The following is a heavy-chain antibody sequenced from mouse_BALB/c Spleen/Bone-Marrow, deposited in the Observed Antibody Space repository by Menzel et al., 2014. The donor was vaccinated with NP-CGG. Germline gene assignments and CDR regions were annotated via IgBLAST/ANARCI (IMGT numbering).Heavy chain of an antibody. CDR3: TLLSPVDY. Sequence: QVQLKQSGAELVRPGASVKLSCKASGYTFTSYWINWVKQRPGQGLEWIGNIYPSDSYTNYNQKFKDKATLTVDKSSSTAYMQLSSPTSEDSAVYYCTLLSPVDYWGQGTSVTVSS. CDR2: IYPSDSYT. J-gene: IGHJ4*01. CDR1: GYTFTSYW. D-gene: IGHD2-1*01. V-gene: IGHV1-69*02.